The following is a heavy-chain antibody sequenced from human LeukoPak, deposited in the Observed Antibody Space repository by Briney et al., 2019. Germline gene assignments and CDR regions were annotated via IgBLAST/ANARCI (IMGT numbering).Heavy chain of an antibody. J-gene: IGHJ3*02. Sequence: PSETLSLTCAVSGGSISSGGYSWSWIRQPPGKGLEWIGYIYHSGSTYYNPSLKSRVTISVDRSKNQFSLKLSSVTAADTAVYYCARGLGSAFDIWGQGTMVTVSS. CDR2: IYHSGST. CDR3: ARGLGSAFDI. D-gene: IGHD3-9*01. CDR1: GGSISSGGYS. V-gene: IGHV4-30-2*01.